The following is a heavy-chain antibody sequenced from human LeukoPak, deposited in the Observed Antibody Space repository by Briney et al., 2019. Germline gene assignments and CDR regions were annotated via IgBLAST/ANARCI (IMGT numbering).Heavy chain of an antibody. Sequence: GGSLKLSCAASGFTFGGSAMHWVRQASGKGLEWVGRIRSKANSYATAYAASVKGRFTISRDDSKNTAYLQMNSLKTEDTAVYYCTRGPSSWNDDYFDYWGQGTLVTVSS. V-gene: IGHV3-73*01. D-gene: IGHD1-1*01. J-gene: IGHJ4*02. CDR2: IRSKANSYAT. CDR3: TRGPSSWNDDYFDY. CDR1: GFTFGGSA.